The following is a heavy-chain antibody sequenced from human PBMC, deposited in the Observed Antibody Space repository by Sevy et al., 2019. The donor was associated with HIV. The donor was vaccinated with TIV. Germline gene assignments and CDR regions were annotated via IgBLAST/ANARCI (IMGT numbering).Heavy chain of an antibody. CDR2: IYYSGSA. V-gene: IGHV4-59*01. CDR1: GGSITTYY. CDR3: ARMNEDPFFDH. Sequence: SETLSLTCTVSGGSITTYYWSWIRQPPGKGLEWIGYIYYSGSANYNPSLKSRVTISVDTSKNQFSLKLNSVTAADTAIYYCARMNEDPFFDHWGQGILVTVSS. J-gene: IGHJ4*02.